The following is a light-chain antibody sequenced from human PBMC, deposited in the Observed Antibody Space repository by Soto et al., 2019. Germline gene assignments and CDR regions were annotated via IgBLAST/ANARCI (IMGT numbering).Light chain of an antibody. J-gene: IGLJ1*01. CDR2: GVS. Sequence: QSALTQPASVSGSPGQSITISCTGTSSDVGGYNYVSWYQQHPGKAPKLVIYGVSYRPSGVSGRFSGSKFQNTASLAINGLQSGDEADYYCGAWDESLNGYVFGTGTKLTVL. V-gene: IGLV2-14*01. CDR3: GAWDESLNGYV. CDR1: SSDVGGYNY.